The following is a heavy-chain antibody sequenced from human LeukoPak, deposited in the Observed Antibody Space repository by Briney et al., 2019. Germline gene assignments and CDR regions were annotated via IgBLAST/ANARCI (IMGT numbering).Heavy chain of an antibody. V-gene: IGHV4-4*02. CDR2: IYHSGSP. D-gene: IGHD6-19*01. CDR1: GGSISSNNW. Sequence: SETLSLTCAVSGGSISSNNWWGWVRQPPGKGLEWIGEIYHSGSPNYNPSLKSRVTISVDKSRNHFSLNLSSVTAADTAVYYCARSIAVAGTEFDYWGQGTLVTVSS. CDR3: ARSIAVAGTEFDY. J-gene: IGHJ4*02.